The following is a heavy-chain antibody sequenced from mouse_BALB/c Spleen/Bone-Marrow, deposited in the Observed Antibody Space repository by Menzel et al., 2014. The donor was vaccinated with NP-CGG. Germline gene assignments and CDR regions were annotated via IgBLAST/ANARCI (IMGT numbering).Heavy chain of an antibody. D-gene: IGHD3-2*02. Sequence: VQLQQSGAELVKPGASVKLSCKASGYTFTSYWMHWVKQRPGQGLEWIGEINPSNGRTNYNEKFKSKATLTVDKSSSTAYMHLSSLTSEDSAVDYCARGWGEAYYFDYWGQGTTLTVSS. CDR3: ARGWGEAYYFDY. V-gene: IGHV1S81*02. CDR1: GYTFTSYW. J-gene: IGHJ2*01. CDR2: INPSNGRT.